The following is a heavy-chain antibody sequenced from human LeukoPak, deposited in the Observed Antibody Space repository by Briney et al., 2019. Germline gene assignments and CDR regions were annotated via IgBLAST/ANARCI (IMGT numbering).Heavy chain of an antibody. V-gene: IGHV4-59*01. CDR1: GGSFSGYY. D-gene: IGHD1-26*01. Sequence: SETLSLTCAVYGGSFSGYYWSWIRQPPGKGLEWIGYIYYSGSTNYNPSLKSRVTISVDTSKNLFSLKLSSVTTADTAMYYCARANSGGFFDYWGQGTLVTVSS. J-gene: IGHJ4*02. CDR2: IYYSGST. CDR3: ARANSGGFFDY.